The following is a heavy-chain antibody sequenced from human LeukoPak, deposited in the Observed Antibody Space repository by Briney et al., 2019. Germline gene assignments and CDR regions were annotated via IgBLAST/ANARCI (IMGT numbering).Heavy chain of an antibody. Sequence: ASVKVSCKASGYIFIIDDIGWVRQAPGQGLEWMGWISADSGNTNYAQKFQGRVTMTTDTSTSTAYMELRSLRSDDTAVYYCARKYYYDSSRYHHWLDPWGQGTLVTVSS. CDR2: ISADSGNT. D-gene: IGHD3-22*01. CDR1: GYIFIIDD. J-gene: IGHJ5*02. CDR3: ARKYYYDSSRYHHWLDP. V-gene: IGHV1-18*01.